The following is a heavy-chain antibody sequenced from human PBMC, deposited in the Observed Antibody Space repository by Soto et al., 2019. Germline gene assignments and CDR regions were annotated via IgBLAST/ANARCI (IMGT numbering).Heavy chain of an antibody. J-gene: IGHJ4*02. CDR3: ARAHVWLLFDY. V-gene: IGHV4-30-4*01. CDR2: IYYSGST. Sequence: SETLSLTCTVSGGSISSGDYYWSWIRQPPGKGLEWIGYIYYSGSTYYNPSLKSRVIISLDTSKNQFSLKLSSVTAADTAVYYCARAHVWLLFDYWGQGTLVTVSS. CDR1: GGSISSGDYY. D-gene: IGHD3-22*01.